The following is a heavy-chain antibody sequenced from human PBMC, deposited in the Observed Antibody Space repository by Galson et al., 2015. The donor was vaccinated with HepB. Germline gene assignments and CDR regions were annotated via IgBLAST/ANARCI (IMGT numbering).Heavy chain of an antibody. D-gene: IGHD1-7*01. Sequence: SVKVSCKASGGTFSSYAISWVRQAPGQGLEWMGGIIPIFGTANYAQKFQGRVTITADESTSTAYMELSSLRSEDTAVYYCARDVTGTTGSDAFDIWGQGTMVTVSS. J-gene: IGHJ3*02. CDR3: ARDVTGTTGSDAFDI. V-gene: IGHV1-69*13. CDR2: IIPIFGTA. CDR1: GGTFSSYA.